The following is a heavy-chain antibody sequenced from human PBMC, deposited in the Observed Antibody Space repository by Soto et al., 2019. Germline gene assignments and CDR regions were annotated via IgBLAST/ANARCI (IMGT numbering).Heavy chain of an antibody. J-gene: IGHJ6*03. CDR2: IPSSSTTS. V-gene: IGHV3-23*01. CDR1: GFTFSAYA. D-gene: IGHD3-3*01. Sequence: PGGSLRLSCAASGFTFSAYAMTWVRQAPGKGLEWVSTIPSSSTTSYYADSVKGRFTISRDNSKKTLFLQMNSLRAEDTALYYFAKGVYVFLCGSYPPWGYRAFWAKGTTVTVSS. CDR3: AKGVYVFLCGSYPPWGYRAF.